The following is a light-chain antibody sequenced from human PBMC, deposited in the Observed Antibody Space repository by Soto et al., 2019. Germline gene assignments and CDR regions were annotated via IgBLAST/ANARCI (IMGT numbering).Light chain of an antibody. V-gene: IGKV3-20*01. CDR1: QSVSSDS. CDR3: QQYGSSPLT. CDR2: DAS. Sequence: EIVLTQSPGTLSLSPGERAILSCRASQSVSSDSLAWYRQKPGQAPRLLVYDASSRATGIPDRFSGSGSGTDFTLTISRLESEDFAVYYCQQYGSSPLTFGHGTKVDIK. J-gene: IGKJ3*01.